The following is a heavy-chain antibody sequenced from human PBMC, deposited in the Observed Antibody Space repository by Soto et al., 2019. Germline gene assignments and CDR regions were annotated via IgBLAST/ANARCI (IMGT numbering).Heavy chain of an antibody. J-gene: IGHJ4*02. CDR2: IYYSGST. Sequence: QVQLQESGPGLVKPSQTLSLTCTVSGGSISSGGYYWSWIRQHPGQGLEWIGYIYYSGSTYYNPSLKMRVTISVETSKNQFSLKLSSVTAAETAVYYCAREVGHYFDYWGQVTLVTVSS. CDR3: AREVGHYFDY. V-gene: IGHV4-31*03. CDR1: GGSISSGGYY.